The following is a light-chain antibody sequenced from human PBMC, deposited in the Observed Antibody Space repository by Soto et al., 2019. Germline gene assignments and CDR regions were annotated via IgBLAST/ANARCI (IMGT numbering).Light chain of an antibody. CDR3: ATWDSVLSAGV. Sequence: QSVLTQPPSISATPGQKVTISCSGSSSNVATNHVSWYQQLPGAAPKLLIYDSSARPSGIPDRFSGSKSGTSATLDITGLQTEDEADYYCATWDSVLSAGVFGAGTKLTVL. CDR2: DSS. CDR1: SSNVATNH. J-gene: IGLJ1*01. V-gene: IGLV1-51*01.